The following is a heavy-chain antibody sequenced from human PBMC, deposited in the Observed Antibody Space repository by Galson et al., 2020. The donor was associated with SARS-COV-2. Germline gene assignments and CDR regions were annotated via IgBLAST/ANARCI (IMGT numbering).Heavy chain of an antibody. J-gene: IGHJ4*02. Sequence: TGGSLRLSCAASGFTFSSYAMHWVRQAPGKGLEWVAVISYDGSNKYYADSVKSRFTISRDNSKNTLYLQMNSLRAEDTAVYYCARDLGGYSSGWGQGTLVTVSS. V-gene: IGHV3-30-3*01. D-gene: IGHD6-25*01. CDR3: ARDLGGYSSG. CDR1: GFTFSSYA. CDR2: ISYDGSNK.